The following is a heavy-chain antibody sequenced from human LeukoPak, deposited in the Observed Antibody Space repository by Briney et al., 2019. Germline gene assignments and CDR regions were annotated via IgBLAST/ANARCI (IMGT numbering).Heavy chain of an antibody. J-gene: IGHJ4*02. CDR1: GGTFSSYA. Sequence: SVKVSCKASGGTFSSYAISWVRQAPGQGLEWMGGIIPIFGTANYAQKFQGRVTITADESTSTAYMELSSLRSEDTAVYYCARSNEAGRCSSSDYWGQGTLVTVSS. CDR2: IIPIFGTA. V-gene: IGHV1-69*13. D-gene: IGHD6-6*01. CDR3: ARSNEAGRCSSSDY.